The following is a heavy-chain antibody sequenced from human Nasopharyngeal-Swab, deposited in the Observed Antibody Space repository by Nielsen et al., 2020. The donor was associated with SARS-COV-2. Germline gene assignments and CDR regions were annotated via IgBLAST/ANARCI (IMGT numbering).Heavy chain of an antibody. D-gene: IGHD3-3*01. CDR1: GGSISSYY. Sequence: SEILSLTCTVSGGSISSYYWSWIRQPAGKGLEWIGRIYTSGSTNYNPSLKSRVTMSVDTSKNQFSLKLSSVAAADTAVYYCAREITIFYYGMDVWGQGTTVTVSS. CDR3: AREITIFYYGMDV. J-gene: IGHJ6*02. CDR2: IYTSGST. V-gene: IGHV4-4*07.